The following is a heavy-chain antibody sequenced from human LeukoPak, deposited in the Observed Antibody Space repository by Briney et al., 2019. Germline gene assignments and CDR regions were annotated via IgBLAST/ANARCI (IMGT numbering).Heavy chain of an antibody. V-gene: IGHV1-46*01. CDR2: INPSGGST. CDR3: ARDLSVVVPAATYNWFDP. J-gene: IGHJ5*02. Sequence: GASVKVSCKASGYTFTSYYMHWVRQAPGQGLEWMGIINPSGGSTSYAQKFQGRVTMTRDMSTSTVYMELSSLRSEDMAVYYCARDLSVVVPAATYNWFDPWGQGTLVTVSS. D-gene: IGHD2-2*01. CDR1: GYTFTSYY.